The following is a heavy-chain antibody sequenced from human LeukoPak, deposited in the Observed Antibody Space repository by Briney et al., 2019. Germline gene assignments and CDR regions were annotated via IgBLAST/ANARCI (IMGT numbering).Heavy chain of an antibody. Sequence: SETLSLTCTVSGGSISSSSYYWGWIRQPPGKGLEWIGSIYYSGSTYYDPSLKSRVTISVDTSKNQFSLKLSSVTAADTAVYYCARLSGSYSVWFDPWGQGTLVNVSS. D-gene: IGHD1-26*01. J-gene: IGHJ5*02. CDR1: GGSISSSSYY. V-gene: IGHV4-39*07. CDR2: IYYSGST. CDR3: ARLSGSYSVWFDP.